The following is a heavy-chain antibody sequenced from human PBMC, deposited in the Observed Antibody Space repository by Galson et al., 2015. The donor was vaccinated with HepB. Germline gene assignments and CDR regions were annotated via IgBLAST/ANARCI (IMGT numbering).Heavy chain of an antibody. CDR1: GYTFTGYY. CDR3: ARDIFPYYYGSGSDYGMDV. CDR2: INPNSGGT. Sequence: SVKVSCKASGYTFTGYYMHWVRQAPGQGLEWMGRINPNSGGTNYAQKFQGRVTMTRDTSISTAYMELSRLRSDDTVVYYCARDIFPYYYGSGSDYGMDVWGQGTTVTVSS. J-gene: IGHJ6*02. V-gene: IGHV1-2*05. D-gene: IGHD3-10*01.